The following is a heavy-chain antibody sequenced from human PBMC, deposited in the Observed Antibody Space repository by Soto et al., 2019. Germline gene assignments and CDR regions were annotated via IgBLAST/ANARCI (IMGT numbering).Heavy chain of an antibody. V-gene: IGHV4-31*03. CDR3: AKYLSNWVHP. CDR2: ISSSGST. J-gene: IGHJ5*02. D-gene: IGHD2-2*02. Sequence: QVQLQESGPGLVKPSQTLSLTCSVSGGSINSDPYYWSWIRQHPGKGLEWIGYISSSGSTYYTPSLKSRRTISIDTSKNQFSLKLSSVTAADTAVYYCAKYLSNWVHPWGQGTLVTVSS. CDR1: GGSINSDPYY.